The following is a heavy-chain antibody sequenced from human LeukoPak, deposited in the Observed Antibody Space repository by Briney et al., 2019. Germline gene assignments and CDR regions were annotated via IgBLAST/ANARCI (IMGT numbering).Heavy chain of an antibody. CDR1: GYTFTSYG. CDR3: ARKFLGSRGYYFDY. D-gene: IGHD3-10*01. CDR2: MNPNSGNT. Sequence: GASVKVSCKAPGYTFTSYGISWVRQAPGQGLEWMGWMNPNSGNTGYAQKFQGRVNMTRNTSISTAYMELSSLRSEDTAVYYCARKFLGSRGYYFDYWGQGTLVTVSS. V-gene: IGHV1-8*02. J-gene: IGHJ4*02.